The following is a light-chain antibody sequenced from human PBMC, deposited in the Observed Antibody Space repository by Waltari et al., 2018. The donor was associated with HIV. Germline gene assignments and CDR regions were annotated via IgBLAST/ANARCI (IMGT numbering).Light chain of an antibody. CDR2: KDT. V-gene: IGLV3-25*03. Sequence: SFELTQPPSVSVSPGQTARITCSGDAWSKQLTFWYQKKPAQAPVLVIYKDTERPSGIPERFSGSTSGTTATLTISGVQAEDEADYYCQSTNVVRVFGGGTKLTVL. CDR3: QSTNVVRV. CDR1: AWSKQL. J-gene: IGLJ3*02.